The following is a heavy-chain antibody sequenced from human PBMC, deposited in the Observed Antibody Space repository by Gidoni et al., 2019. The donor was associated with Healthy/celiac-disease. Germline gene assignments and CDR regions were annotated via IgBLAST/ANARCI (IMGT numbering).Heavy chain of an antibody. CDR3: AREYCSGGSCYRGGYNWFDP. CDR1: GGSISSYS. CDR2: IYYSGST. J-gene: IGHJ5*02. V-gene: IGHV4-59*01. Sequence: QVQLQESGPGLVKPSETLSLPCTVSGGSISSYSWSWIRQPPGKGLEWIGYIYYSGSTNYNPPLKSRVTISVDTSKNQFSLKLSSVTAADTAVYYCAREYCSGGSCYRGGYNWFDPWGQGTLVTVSS. D-gene: IGHD2-15*01.